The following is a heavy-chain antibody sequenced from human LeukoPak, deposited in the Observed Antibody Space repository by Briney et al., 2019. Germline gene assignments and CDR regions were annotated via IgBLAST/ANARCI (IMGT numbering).Heavy chain of an antibody. CDR3: ARHSSSSSCSPPGY. Sequence: GESLQISCKGSGYSFTSYWIGWVRQMPGKGLEWMGIIYPDDSDTRYSPSFQGQVTISADKSISTAYLQCSSLKASDTAMYYCARHSSSSSCSPPGYWGQGSLVTVSS. D-gene: IGHD6-13*01. V-gene: IGHV5-51*01. CDR1: GYSFTSYW. J-gene: IGHJ4*02. CDR2: IYPDDSDT.